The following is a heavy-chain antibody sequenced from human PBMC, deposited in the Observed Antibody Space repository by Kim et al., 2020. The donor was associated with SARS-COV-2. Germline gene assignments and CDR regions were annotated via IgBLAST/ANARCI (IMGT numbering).Heavy chain of an antibody. CDR2: IYYSGST. J-gene: IGHJ4*02. CDR1: GGSISSYY. CDR3: ARASRLYYDFWSGQGYYFDY. V-gene: IGHV4-59*01. Sequence: SETLSLTCTVSGGSISSYYWSWIRQPPGKGLEWIGYIYYSGSTNYNPSLKSRVTISVDTSKNQFSLKLSSVTAADTAVYYCARASRLYYDFWSGQGYYFDYWGQGTLVTVSS. D-gene: IGHD3-3*01.